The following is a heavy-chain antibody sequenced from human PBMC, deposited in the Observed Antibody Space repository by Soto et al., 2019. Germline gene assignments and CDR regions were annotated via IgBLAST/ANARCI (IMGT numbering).Heavy chain of an antibody. CDR2: MNPNSGNT. D-gene: IGHD3-22*01. J-gene: IGHJ5*02. CDR3: ARDTYYYDSSGYYSNWFDP. CDR1: VYTFTSYD. V-gene: IGHV1-8*01. Sequence: SVKVSCKASVYTFTSYDINWVRQATGQGLEWMGWMNPNSGNTGYAQKFQGRVTMTRDTSISTAYMELSSLRSEDTAVYYCARDTYYYDSSGYYSNWFDPWGQGTLVTGSS.